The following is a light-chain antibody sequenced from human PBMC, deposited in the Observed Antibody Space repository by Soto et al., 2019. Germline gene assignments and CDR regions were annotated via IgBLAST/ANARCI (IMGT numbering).Light chain of an antibody. J-gene: IGLJ1*01. CDR2: EVI. CDR3: CSYTTSNTRQIV. CDR1: SSDVGTFNL. V-gene: IGLV2-14*02. Sequence: QSALAQVASVSGSPGQSITISCTGTSSDVGTFNLVSWYQQHPGKAPRLMIYEVIERPSGVSNRFSGSKSGNTASLTISGLQPEDEADYYCCSYTTSNTRQIVFGTGTKVTVL.